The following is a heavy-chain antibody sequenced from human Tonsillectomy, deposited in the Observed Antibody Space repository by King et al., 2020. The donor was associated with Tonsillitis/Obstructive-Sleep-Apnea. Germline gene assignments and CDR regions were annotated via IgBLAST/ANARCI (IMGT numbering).Heavy chain of an antibody. CDR2: IYPGDSDT. J-gene: IGHJ4*02. CDR1: GYSFTSYW. CDR3: ARARWSGGSCYSSSIDY. Sequence: VQLVESGAEVKKPGESLKISCKGSGYSFTSYWIGWVRQMPGKGLEWMGIIYPGDSDTRYSPSFQGQVTISADKSISTAYLQWSSLKGSDTAMYYCARARWSGGSCYSSSIDYWGQGTLVTVSS. D-gene: IGHD2-15*01. V-gene: IGHV5-51*01.